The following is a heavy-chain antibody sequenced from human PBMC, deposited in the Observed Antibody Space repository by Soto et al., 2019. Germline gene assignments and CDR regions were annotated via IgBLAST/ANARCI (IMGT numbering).Heavy chain of an antibody. CDR2: ISGSGGST. V-gene: IGHV3-23*01. CDR1: GFTFSSYA. J-gene: IGHJ3*02. D-gene: IGHD3-10*01. CDR3: AKDLTILWFGEFGDACDI. Sequence: EVQLLESGGGLVQPGGSLRLSCAASGFTFSSYAMSWVRQAPGKGLEWVSAISGSGGSTYYADSVKGRFTISRDNSKHTLYLQMNSLRAEDTAVYYCAKDLTILWFGEFGDACDIWGQVRMVTVAS.